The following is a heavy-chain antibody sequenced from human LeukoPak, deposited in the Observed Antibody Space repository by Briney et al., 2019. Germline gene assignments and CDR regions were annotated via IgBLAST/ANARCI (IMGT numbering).Heavy chain of an antibody. CDR2: IYHSGST. J-gene: IGHJ3*02. D-gene: IGHD3-10*01. CDR3: ARAYGREVGDAFDI. CDR1: GYSISSGYY. V-gene: IGHV4-38-2*02. Sequence: SETLSLTCTVSGYSISSGYYWGWIRQPPGKGLEWIGSIYHSGSTYYNPSLKSRVTISVDTSKNQFSLKLSSVTAADTAVCYCARAYGREVGDAFDIWGQGQWSPSLQ.